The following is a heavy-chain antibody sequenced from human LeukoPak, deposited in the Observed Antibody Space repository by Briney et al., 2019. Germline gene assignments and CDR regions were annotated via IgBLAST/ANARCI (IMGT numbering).Heavy chain of an antibody. D-gene: IGHD3-10*01. CDR1: GYTFTDYY. V-gene: IGHV1-2*02. J-gene: IGHJ4*02. CDR3: ARGGRRITMVRGVMGCDY. CDR2: INPNSGGT. Sequence: GASVKVSCKASGYTFTDYYMHWVRQAPGQGLEWMGWINPNSGGTNYAQKFQGRVTMTRDTSISTAYMELSRLRSDDTAVYYCARGGRRITMVRGVMGCDYWGQGTLVTVSS.